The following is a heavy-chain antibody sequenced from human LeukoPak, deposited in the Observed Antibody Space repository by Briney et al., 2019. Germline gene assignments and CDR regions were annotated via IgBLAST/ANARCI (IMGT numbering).Heavy chain of an antibody. CDR3: ASMRRSSSSGDFDF. CDR1: GGSISSGSYY. V-gene: IGHV4-61*02. D-gene: IGHD6-6*01. J-gene: IGHJ4*02. Sequence: SQTLSLTCTVSGGSISSGSYYWSWIRQPAGKGLEWIGRIYTSGSTNYNPSLKSRVTISVDTSKNQFSLKLSSVTAADTAVYYCASMRRSSSSGDFDFWGQGTLVTVSS. CDR2: IYTSGST.